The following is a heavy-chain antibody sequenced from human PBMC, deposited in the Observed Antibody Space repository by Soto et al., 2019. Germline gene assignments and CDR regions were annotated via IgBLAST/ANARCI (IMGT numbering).Heavy chain of an antibody. CDR3: AKGEGYKWNYEFDP. J-gene: IGHJ5*02. CDR1: GFTFSSYG. V-gene: IGHV3-21*05. CDR2: ISDSSSNT. Sequence: GGSLRLACAASGFTFSSYGMHWIRQAPGKGLEWVSYISDSSSNTNYGDSVKGRFTISRDNAKNLLYLQMNSLRAEDTAVYYCAKGEGYKWNYEFDPWGQGTLVTVSS. D-gene: IGHD1-7*01.